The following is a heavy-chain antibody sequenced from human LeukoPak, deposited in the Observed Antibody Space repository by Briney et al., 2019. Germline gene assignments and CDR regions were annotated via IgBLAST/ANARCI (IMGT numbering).Heavy chain of an antibody. CDR3: ARADGSGIYPDY. V-gene: IGHV3-48*02. D-gene: IGHD3-10*01. Sequence: GGSLRLSCAASGFTFSSYSMIWVRQAPGRGLEGVAHISSRSTTIYYADSVKGRFTISRDNAKNSLSLQMTSLRDVDTAVYYRARADGSGIYPDYWGQGTLVTVSS. J-gene: IGHJ4*02. CDR2: ISSRSTTI. CDR1: GFTFSSYS.